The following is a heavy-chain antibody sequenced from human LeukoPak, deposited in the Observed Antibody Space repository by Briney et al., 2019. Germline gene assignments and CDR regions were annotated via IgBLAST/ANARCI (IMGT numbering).Heavy chain of an antibody. CDR2: IYHSGTT. J-gene: IGHJ4*02. V-gene: IGHV4-38-2*02. Sequence: NPSETLSLTCTVSGYSISSGYYWGWIRQPPGKGLEWIGSIYHSGTTYYNPSLKSRVTISVDTSKNQFSLRLSSVTAADTAVYYCARDDDILTGYCCFDYWGLGTLVTVSS. CDR1: GYSISSGYY. D-gene: IGHD3-9*01. CDR3: ARDDDILTGYCCFDY.